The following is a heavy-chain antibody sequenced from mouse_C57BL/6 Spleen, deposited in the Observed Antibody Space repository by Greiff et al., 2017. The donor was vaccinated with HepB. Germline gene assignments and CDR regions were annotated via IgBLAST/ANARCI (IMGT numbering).Heavy chain of an antibody. Sequence: DVQLVESGGGLVQPGGSLKLSCAASGFTFSDYGMAWVRQAPRKGPEWVAFISNLASSIYYADTVTGRFTISRENAKNNLYLEMSSLRSEDTDMYDCARCYEGYFDYWVQGTTLTVSS. D-gene: IGHD1-1*01. J-gene: IGHJ2*01. V-gene: IGHV5-15*01. CDR1: GFTFSDYG. CDR2: ISNLASSI. CDR3: ARCYEGYFDY.